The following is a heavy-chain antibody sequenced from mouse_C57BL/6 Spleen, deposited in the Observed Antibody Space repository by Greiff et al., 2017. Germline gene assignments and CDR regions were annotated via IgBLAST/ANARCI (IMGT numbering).Heavy chain of an antibody. CDR2: IDPSDSET. V-gene: IGHV1-52*01. CDR1: GYTFTSYW. J-gene: IGHJ4*01. CDR3: ARSLDYYAMDY. Sequence: QVQLQQPGAELVRPGSSVKLSCKASGYTFTSYWMHWVKRRPIQGLEWIGNIDPSDSETHYNQKFKDKATLTVDKSSSTAYMQLSSLTSEDSAVYYCARSLDYYAMDYWGQGTSVTVSS.